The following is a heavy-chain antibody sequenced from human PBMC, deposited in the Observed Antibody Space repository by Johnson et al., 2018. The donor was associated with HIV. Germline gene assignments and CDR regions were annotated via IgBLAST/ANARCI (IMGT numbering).Heavy chain of an antibody. D-gene: IGHD4-11*01. CDR3: AGDTHDYPTADAFDI. Sequence: VQLVESGGGVVQPGRSLRLSCAASGFTFSSYGFHWVRQAPGKGLQWVAVIWYDGTNKYYADSVKGRFTISSDNSKNTPYLQMNSLRAEDTAVYCCAGDTHDYPTADAFDIWGPGTVVTVSS. CDR1: GFTFSSYG. J-gene: IGHJ3*02. V-gene: IGHV3-33*01. CDR2: IWYDGTNK.